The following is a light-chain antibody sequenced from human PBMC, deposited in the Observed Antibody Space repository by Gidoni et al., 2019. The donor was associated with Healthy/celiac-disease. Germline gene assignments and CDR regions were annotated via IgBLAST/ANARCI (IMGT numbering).Light chain of an antibody. Sequence: QSALTQPPPASGSPGQSVTIPCTGTSSDVGGYNYVSWYQQHPGKAPKLMIYEVSKRPSGVADRFSGSKSGNTASLTVSGLQAEDEADYYCSSYAGSNNWVFGGGTKLTAL. CDR3: SSYAGSNNWV. CDR1: SSDVGGYNY. J-gene: IGLJ3*02. V-gene: IGLV2-8*01. CDR2: EVS.